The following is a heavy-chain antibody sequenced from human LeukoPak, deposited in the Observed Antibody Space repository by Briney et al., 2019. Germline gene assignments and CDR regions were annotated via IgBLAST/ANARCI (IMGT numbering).Heavy chain of an antibody. D-gene: IGHD3-9*01. J-gene: IGHJ6*03. Sequence: GGSLRLSCAASGFTFNVYSMNWVRQAPGKGLEWVSFISSSLDSNIYYADSVKGRFTISRDNAKNSLYLQMNSLRAEDTAVYYCARGVRDILSGYYTDYYFYYMDVWGKGTTVTISS. V-gene: IGHV3-48*01. CDR2: ISSSLDSNI. CDR3: ARGVRDILSGYYTDYYFYYMDV. CDR1: GFTFNVYS.